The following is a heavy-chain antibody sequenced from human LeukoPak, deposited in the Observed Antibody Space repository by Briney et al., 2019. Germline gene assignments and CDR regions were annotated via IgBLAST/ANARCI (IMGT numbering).Heavy chain of an antibody. D-gene: IGHD6-19*01. V-gene: IGHV4-59*01. CDR2: IYYSGST. Sequence: PSETLSLTCTVSGGSISSYYWSWIRQPPGKGLEWIGYIYYSGSTNYNPSLKSRVTISVDTSKNQFSLKLSSVTAADTAVYYCVRWASGWYVYYFDYWGQGTLVTVSS. CDR1: GGSISSYY. J-gene: IGHJ4*02. CDR3: VRWASGWYVYYFDY.